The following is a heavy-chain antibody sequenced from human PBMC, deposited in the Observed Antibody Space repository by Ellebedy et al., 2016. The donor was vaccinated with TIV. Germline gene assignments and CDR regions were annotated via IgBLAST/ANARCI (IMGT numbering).Heavy chain of an antibody. D-gene: IGHD2-15*01. V-gene: IGHV3-11*04. CDR3: ARGAYCSGGSCYWEREVRGMDV. CDR2: ISSSGSTI. J-gene: IGHJ6*02. CDR1: GFTFSDYY. Sequence: GESLKISXAASGFTFSDYYMSWIRQAPGKGLEWVSYISSSGSTIYYADSVKGRFTISRDNAKNSLYLQMNSLRAEDTAVYYCARGAYCSGGSCYWEREVRGMDVWGQGTTVTVSS.